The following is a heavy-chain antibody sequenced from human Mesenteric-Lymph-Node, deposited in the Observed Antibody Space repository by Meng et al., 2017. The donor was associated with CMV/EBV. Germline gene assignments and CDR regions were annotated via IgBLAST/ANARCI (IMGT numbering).Heavy chain of an antibody. J-gene: IGHJ4*02. CDR1: GYTFTSYG. Sequence: ASVKVSCKTSGYTFTSYGISWVRQAPGQGLEWMGWISTYNGNTNYAQKFQGRVTMTRDTSTNTANMELSSLRSEDTAVYYCARENLSSSWYYFDYWGQGTLVTVSS. CDR2: ISTYNGNT. V-gene: IGHV1-18*01. CDR3: ARENLSSSWYYFDY. D-gene: IGHD6-13*01.